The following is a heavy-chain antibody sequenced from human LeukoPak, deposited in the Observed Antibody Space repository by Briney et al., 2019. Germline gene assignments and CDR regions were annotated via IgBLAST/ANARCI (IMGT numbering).Heavy chain of an antibody. CDR2: ISGSVGRT. J-gene: IGHJ4*02. D-gene: IGHD3-3*01. Sequence: GGSLRLSCAPSGFTFSSSAMSWGRHAPGKGLEWVSAISGSVGRTYYADSLKGRFTISRENSKNTFYLQMNSLRAEDTAVYFCVRGSSGSYPVSGYSDIWGQGIRVSVSS. CDR3: VRGSSGSYPVSGYSDI. V-gene: IGHV3-23*01. CDR1: GFTFSSSA.